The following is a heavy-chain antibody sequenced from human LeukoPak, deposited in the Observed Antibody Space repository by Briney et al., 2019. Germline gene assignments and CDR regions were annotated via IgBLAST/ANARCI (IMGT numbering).Heavy chain of an antibody. CDR1: GGSFSAYY. V-gene: IGHV4-34*01. CDR2: INHSGST. D-gene: IGHD5-18*01. Sequence: PSETLSLTCAGYGGSFSAYYWSWIRQPPGKGLEWIGEINHSGSTNYNPSLKTRVTISLDTSKNQFSLKLTSVTAADTAVYYCPRRGNSFGTGYFFDYWGQGTLVTVSS. J-gene: IGHJ4*02. CDR3: PRRGNSFGTGYFFDY.